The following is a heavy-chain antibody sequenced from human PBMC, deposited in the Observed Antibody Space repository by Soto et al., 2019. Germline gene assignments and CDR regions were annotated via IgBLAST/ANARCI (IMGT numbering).Heavy chain of an antibody. V-gene: IGHV4-34*01. CDR3: ARDVMANNRYHWYFDR. J-gene: IGHJ2*01. Sequence: QVQLQQWGAGLLKPSETLSLTCAVYGGSFSGYYWSWIRQPPGKGLEWIGEITHSGSTNYNPSLKSQVAISVDTYRAQFSRKLSYVTAADTAVYYCARDVMANNRYHWYFDRWGRGTLVTVSS. CDR2: ITHSGST. D-gene: IGHD2-8*01. CDR1: GGSFSGYY.